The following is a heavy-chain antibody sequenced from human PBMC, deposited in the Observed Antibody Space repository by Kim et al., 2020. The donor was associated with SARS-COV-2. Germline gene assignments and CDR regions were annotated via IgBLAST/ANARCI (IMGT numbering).Heavy chain of an antibody. J-gene: IGHJ6*02. CDR2: IIPIFGTA. CDR3: AVTGRYRYYYYYGMDV. D-gene: IGHD3-16*02. V-gene: IGHV1-69*13. Sequence: SVKVSCKASGGTFSSYAISWVRQAPGQGLEWMGGIIPIFGTANYAQKFQGRVTITADESTSTAYMELSSLRSEDTAVYYCAVTGRYRYYYYYGMDVWGQGTTVTVSS. CDR1: GGTFSSYA.